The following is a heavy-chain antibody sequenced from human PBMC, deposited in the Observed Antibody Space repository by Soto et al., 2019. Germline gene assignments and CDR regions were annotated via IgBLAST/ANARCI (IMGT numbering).Heavy chain of an antibody. V-gene: IGHV3-23*01. Sequence: EVQLLESGGGLVQPGGSLRLSCAASGFTFSSYAMSWVRQAPGKGLEWVSAISGSGGSTYYADSVKGRFTISRDNSKNTLYLQMNSLRAEDTAVYYCAKEAPGYSYGSPVSWYFDLWGRGTLVTVSS. CDR3: AKEAPGYSYGSPVSWYFDL. CDR1: GFTFSSYA. J-gene: IGHJ2*01. D-gene: IGHD5-18*01. CDR2: ISGSGGST.